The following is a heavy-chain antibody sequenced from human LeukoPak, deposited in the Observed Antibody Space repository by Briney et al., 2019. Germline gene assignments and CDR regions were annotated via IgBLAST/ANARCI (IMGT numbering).Heavy chain of an antibody. D-gene: IGHD3-10*01. Sequence: ASVKVSCKASGYTFTSYYMHWVRQAPGQGLEWMGRINPNSGGTNYAQKFQGRVTMTRDTSISTAYMELSRLRSDDTAVYYCARLGGSGSYYKVDYYYYMDVWGKGTTVTVSS. CDR3: ARLGGSGSYYKVDYYYYMDV. J-gene: IGHJ6*03. CDR1: GYTFTSYY. V-gene: IGHV1-2*06. CDR2: INPNSGGT.